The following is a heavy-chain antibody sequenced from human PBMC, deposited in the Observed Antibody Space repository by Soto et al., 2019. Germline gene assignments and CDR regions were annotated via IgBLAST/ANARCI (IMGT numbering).Heavy chain of an antibody. Sequence: QVQLQESGPGLVKPSQTLSLTCTVSGGSMSSGGYYWSWIRQHPGGGLEWIGYIAYSGSAYSSPALKGRLSMSVDTSKNQFSLKLSSVTAADTAVYYCARGDGSWAFVAYWGQGTLVAVSS. CDR1: GGSMSSGGYY. CDR3: ARGDGSWAFVAY. D-gene: IGHD6-13*01. V-gene: IGHV4-31*03. J-gene: IGHJ4*02. CDR2: IAYSGSA.